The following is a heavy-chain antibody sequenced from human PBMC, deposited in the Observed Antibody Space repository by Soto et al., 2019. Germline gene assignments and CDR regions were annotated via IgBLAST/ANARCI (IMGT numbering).Heavy chain of an antibody. Sequence: GGSLRLSCAASGFTFSSYAMSWVRQAPGKGLEWVSAISGSGGSTYYADSVKGRFTISRDNSKNTLYLQMNSLRAEDTAVYYCAKGVEGSGWHFLDYWGQGTLVTVSS. J-gene: IGHJ4*02. CDR3: AKGVEGSGWHFLDY. CDR2: ISGSGGST. D-gene: IGHD6-19*01. V-gene: IGHV3-23*01. CDR1: GFTFSSYA.